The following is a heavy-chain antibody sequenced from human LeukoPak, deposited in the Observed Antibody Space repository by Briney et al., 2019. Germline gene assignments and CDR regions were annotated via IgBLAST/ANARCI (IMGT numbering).Heavy chain of an antibody. J-gene: IGHJ4*02. D-gene: IGHD5-12*01. CDR2: IVVGSGNT. CDR1: GFTFTSSA. CDR3: AADVTDYSGYDSYYFDY. Sequence: SVKVSCKASGFTFTSSAVQWVRQARGQRLEWIGWIVVGSGNTNYAQKFQERVTITRDMSTSTAYMELSSLRSEDTAVYYCAADVTDYSGYDSYYFDYWGQGTLVTVSS. V-gene: IGHV1-58*01.